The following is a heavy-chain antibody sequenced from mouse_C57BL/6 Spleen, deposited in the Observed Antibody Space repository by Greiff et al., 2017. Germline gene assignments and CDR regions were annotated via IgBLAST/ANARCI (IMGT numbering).Heavy chain of an antibody. CDR1: GFTFSDYG. CDR3: ARKELLRRNWYFDV. CDR2: ISSGSSTI. D-gene: IGHD1-1*01. Sequence: DVQLVESGGGLVKPGGSLKLSCAASGFTFSDYGMHWVRQAPEKGLEWVAYISSGSSTIYYADTVKGRFTISRDNAKNTLFLQMTSLRSEDTAMYYCARKELLRRNWYFDVWGTGTTVTVSS. J-gene: IGHJ1*03. V-gene: IGHV5-17*01.